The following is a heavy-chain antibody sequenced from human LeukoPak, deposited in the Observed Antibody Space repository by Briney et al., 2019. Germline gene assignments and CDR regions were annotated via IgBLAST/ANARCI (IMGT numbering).Heavy chain of an antibody. Sequence: GASVKVSCTASGYSFTGYYLHWVRQAPGQGLEWMGWINPNSGGTDSAQKFQGRVSMTRDTSISTAYMDLSDLRSDDTAVYYCAKAGSITADPSWFDPWGQGTLVTVSS. CDR1: GYSFTGYY. D-gene: IGHD6-13*01. V-gene: IGHV1-2*02. CDR2: INPNSGGT. J-gene: IGHJ5*02. CDR3: AKAGSITADPSWFDP.